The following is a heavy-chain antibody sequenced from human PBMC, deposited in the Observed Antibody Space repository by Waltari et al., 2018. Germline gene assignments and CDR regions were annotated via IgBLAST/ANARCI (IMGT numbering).Heavy chain of an antibody. CDR2: IIPIFGTA. CDR3: ARDRHYYDSSGYSNDAFDI. CDR1: GGTFSSYA. Sequence: QVQLVQSGAEVKKPGSSVKVSCKASGGTFSSYAISWVRQAPGQGLEWMGGIIPIFGTANYAQKFQGRVTITADESTSTAYMELSSLRSEDTAVYYCARDRHYYDSSGYSNDAFDIWGQGTMVTVSS. J-gene: IGHJ3*02. D-gene: IGHD3-22*01. V-gene: IGHV1-69*01.